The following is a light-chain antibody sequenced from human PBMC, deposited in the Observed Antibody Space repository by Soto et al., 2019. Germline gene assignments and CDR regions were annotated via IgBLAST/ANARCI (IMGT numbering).Light chain of an antibody. Sequence: EIVLTQSPGTLSLSPGERATLSCRASQSVSSSFLAWYQQKPGQAPRLLIYGASSRATGIPDRFSGSGSGIDVTLTISRLEPEDVAVYYCQQYGSSRLTFGGGTKVEIK. J-gene: IGKJ4*01. CDR2: GAS. CDR1: QSVSSSF. CDR3: QQYGSSRLT. V-gene: IGKV3-20*01.